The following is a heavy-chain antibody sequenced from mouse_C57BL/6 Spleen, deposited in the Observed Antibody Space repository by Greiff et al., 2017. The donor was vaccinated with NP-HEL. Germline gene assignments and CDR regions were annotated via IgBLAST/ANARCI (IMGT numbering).Heavy chain of an antibody. CDR3: ARPEFDDYDRTWFAY. CDR2: INPNYGTT. J-gene: IGHJ3*01. D-gene: IGHD2-4*01. V-gene: IGHV1-39*01. Sequence: VQLQQSGPELVKPGASVKISCKASGYSFTDYNMNWVKQSHGKSLEWIGVINPNYGTTTYNQKFKGKATLTVDQSSSTAYMQLNSLTSEDSAVYYCARPEFDDYDRTWFAYWGQGTLVTVSA. CDR1: GYSFTDYN.